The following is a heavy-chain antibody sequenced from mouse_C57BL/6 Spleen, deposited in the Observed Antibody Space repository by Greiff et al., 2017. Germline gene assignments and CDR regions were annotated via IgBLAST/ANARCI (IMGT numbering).Heavy chain of an antibody. Sequence: VQLQQSGAELARPGASVKMSCKASGYTFTSYTMRWVKQRPGQGLEWIGYINPSSGYTTYNQKFKDKATLTADKSSSTAYMQLSSLTSEDSAVYYCARGYYDYDGGYAMDYWGQGTSVTVSA. V-gene: IGHV1-4*01. J-gene: IGHJ4*01. CDR1: GYTFTSYT. CDR2: INPSSGYT. D-gene: IGHD2-4*01. CDR3: ARGYYDYDGGYAMDY.